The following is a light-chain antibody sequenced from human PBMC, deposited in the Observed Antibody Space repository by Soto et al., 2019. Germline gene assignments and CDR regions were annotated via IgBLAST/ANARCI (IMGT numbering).Light chain of an antibody. CDR1: SSNIGSNT. CDR2: SNN. J-gene: IGLJ2*01. Sequence: QSVLTQPPSASVTPGQRVTISCSGSSSNIGSNTVNWYQQLPGTAPKLLIYSNNQRPSGVPDRFSGSKSGTSASLAISGLQYEDEAEYYCAAWDDSLNGLVFGGGTKLTVL. V-gene: IGLV1-44*01. CDR3: AAWDDSLNGLV.